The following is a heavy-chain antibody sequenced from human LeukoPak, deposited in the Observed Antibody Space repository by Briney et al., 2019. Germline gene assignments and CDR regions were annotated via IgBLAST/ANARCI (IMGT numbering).Heavy chain of an antibody. J-gene: IGHJ6*04. CDR1: GGTFSSYA. V-gene: IGHV1-69*01. CDR3: ARGRPRLYCSSTSCYAGGYYYYYGMDV. CDR2: IIPIFGTA. D-gene: IGHD2-2*01. Sequence: SVKVSCKASGGTFSSYAISWVRQAPGQGLEWMGGIIPIFGTANYAQKFQGRVTITADESTSTAYMELSSLGSEDTAVYYCARGRPRLYCSSTSCYAGGYYYYYGMDVWGKGTTVTVSS.